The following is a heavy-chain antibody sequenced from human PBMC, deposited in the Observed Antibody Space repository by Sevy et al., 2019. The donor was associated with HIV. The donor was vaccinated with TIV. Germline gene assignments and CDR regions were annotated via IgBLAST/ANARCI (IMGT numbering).Heavy chain of an antibody. D-gene: IGHD3-3*01. CDR3: ASNLVDYDFWSGYSPRTYYYGMDV. CDR2: IYYSGST. J-gene: IGHJ6*02. V-gene: IGHV4-59*01. CDR1: GGSISSYY. Sequence: SETLSLTCTVSGGSISSYYWSWIRQPPGKGLEWIGYIYYSGSTNYNPSLKSRVTISVDTSKNQFSLMLSSVTAADTAVYYCASNLVDYDFWSGYSPRTYYYGMDVWGQGTTVTVSS.